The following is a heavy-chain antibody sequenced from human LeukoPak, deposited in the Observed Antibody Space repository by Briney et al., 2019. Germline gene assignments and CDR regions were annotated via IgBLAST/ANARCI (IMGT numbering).Heavy chain of an antibody. CDR1: GFTFSNAW. Sequence: GGSLRLSCAASGFTFSNAWMSWVRQAPGKGLEWISYISSGSGTIYYADSVKGRFTISKDTAKNSLSLQMNNLRVEDTAVYYCATGPNTSPFDYWGQGTLVTVSS. J-gene: IGHJ4*02. CDR3: ATGPNTSPFDY. D-gene: IGHD2-2*01. CDR2: ISSGSGTI. V-gene: IGHV3-48*01.